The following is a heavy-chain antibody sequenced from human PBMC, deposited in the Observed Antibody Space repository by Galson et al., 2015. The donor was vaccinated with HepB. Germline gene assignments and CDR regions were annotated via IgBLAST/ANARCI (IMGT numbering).Heavy chain of an antibody. Sequence: SLRLSCAASRFTFSSYAMHWVRQAPGKGLEWVAVISYDGSNKYYADSVKGRFTISRDNSKNTLYLQMNSLRAEDTAVYYCATGGRYYYYYMDVWGKGTTVTVSS. CDR1: RFTFSSYA. D-gene: IGHD3-10*01. CDR2: ISYDGSNK. CDR3: ATGGRYYYYYMDV. V-gene: IGHV3-30-3*01. J-gene: IGHJ6*03.